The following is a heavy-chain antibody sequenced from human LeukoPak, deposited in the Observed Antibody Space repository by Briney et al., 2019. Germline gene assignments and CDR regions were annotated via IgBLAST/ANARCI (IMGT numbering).Heavy chain of an antibody. CDR3: ARLTGNYGDY. Sequence: GGSLRLSCADSGFTFSSYSMKWVRQAPGKGLEWVSSISSGSSYIYYADSVKGRFTISRENAKNSLYLQMDSLRAEDTAVYYCARLTGNYGDYWGQGTLVTVSS. CDR1: GFTFSSYS. D-gene: IGHD3-10*01. V-gene: IGHV3-21*01. J-gene: IGHJ4*02. CDR2: ISSGSSYI.